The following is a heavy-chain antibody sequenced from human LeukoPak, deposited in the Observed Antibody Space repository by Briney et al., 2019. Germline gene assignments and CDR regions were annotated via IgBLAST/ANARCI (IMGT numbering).Heavy chain of an antibody. CDR2: ISAYNGNT. Sequence: ASVKVSFKASGYTFTSYGMSWVRQAPGQGLEWMGWISAYNGNTNYVQKLQGRVTMTTDTSTSTAYMELRSLRSDDTAVYYCARHAPYRITMIVVVIGGNAFDIWGQGTMVTVSS. CDR1: GYTFTSYG. V-gene: IGHV1-18*01. D-gene: IGHD3-22*01. CDR3: ARHAPYRITMIVVVIGGNAFDI. J-gene: IGHJ3*02.